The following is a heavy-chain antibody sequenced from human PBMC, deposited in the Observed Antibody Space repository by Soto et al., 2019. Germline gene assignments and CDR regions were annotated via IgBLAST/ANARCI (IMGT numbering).Heavy chain of an antibody. D-gene: IGHD3-22*01. CDR2: ISGSGGST. CDR1: GFTFSSYA. Sequence: GGSLRLSCAASGFTFSSYAMSWVRQAPGKGLEWVSAISGSGGSTYYADSVKGRFTISRDNSKNTLYLQMNSLRAEDTAVYYCAKEIYYYDSSGHPSDYWGQGTLLTVSS. CDR3: AKEIYYYDSSGHPSDY. J-gene: IGHJ4*02. V-gene: IGHV3-23*01.